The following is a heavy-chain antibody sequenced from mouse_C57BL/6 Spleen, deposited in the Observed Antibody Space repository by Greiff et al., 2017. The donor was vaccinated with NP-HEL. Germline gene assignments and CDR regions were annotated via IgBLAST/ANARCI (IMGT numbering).Heavy chain of an antibody. CDR1: GYAFSSYW. CDR2: IYPGDGDT. CDR3: ARERDSSGYEFAY. Sequence: VQLQQSGAELVKPGASVKISCKASGYAFSSYWMNWVKQRPGKGLEWIGQIYPGDGDTNYNGKFKGKATLTADKSSSTAYMQLSSLTSEDSAVYCCARERDSSGYEFAYWGQGTLVTVAA. D-gene: IGHD3-2*02. V-gene: IGHV1-80*01. J-gene: IGHJ3*01.